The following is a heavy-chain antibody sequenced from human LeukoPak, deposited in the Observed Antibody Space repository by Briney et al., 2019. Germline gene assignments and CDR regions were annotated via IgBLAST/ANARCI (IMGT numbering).Heavy chain of an antibody. CDR2: ISGSGGST. V-gene: IGHV3-23*01. CDR1: EFSFSSYG. D-gene: IGHD2-2*01. J-gene: IGHJ4*02. CDR3: AKALRYCSRTSCYFDY. Sequence: GGSLRLSCAASEFSFSSYGMNWVRQAPGEGLEWVSAISGSGGSTYYADSVKGRFTISRDNSKETLYLQMNSLRAEDTAIYYCAKALRYCSRTSCYFDYWGQGTLVTVSS.